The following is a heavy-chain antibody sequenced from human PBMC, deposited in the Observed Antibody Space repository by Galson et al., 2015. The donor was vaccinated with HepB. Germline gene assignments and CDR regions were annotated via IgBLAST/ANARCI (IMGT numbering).Heavy chain of an antibody. D-gene: IGHD2-2*01. CDR1: GYSFTSYW. Sequence: QSGAEVKKPGESLKISCKGSGYSFTSYWIGWVRQMPGKGLEWMGIIYPGDSDTRYSPSFQGQVTISADKSISTAYLQWSSLKASDTAMYYCARRVGYCSSTSCSGQYNWFDPWGQGALVTVSS. CDR2: IYPGDSDT. V-gene: IGHV5-51*01. J-gene: IGHJ5*02. CDR3: ARRVGYCSSTSCSGQYNWFDP.